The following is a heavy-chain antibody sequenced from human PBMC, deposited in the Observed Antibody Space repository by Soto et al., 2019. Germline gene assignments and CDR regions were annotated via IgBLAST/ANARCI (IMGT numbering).Heavy chain of an antibody. CDR2: IRAKAYGGTT. V-gene: IGHV3-49*04. Sequence: PGGSLRLSCAASGFTFGDYGMSWVRQAPGKGLEWVGFIRAKAYGGTTEYAASVKGRFTFSRDDSKSIAYLQMNSLKTEDTAVYYCNGVGDYYKVDYWGQGTLVTVSS. J-gene: IGHJ4*02. CDR3: NGVGDYYKVDY. CDR1: GFTFGDYG. D-gene: IGHD3-22*01.